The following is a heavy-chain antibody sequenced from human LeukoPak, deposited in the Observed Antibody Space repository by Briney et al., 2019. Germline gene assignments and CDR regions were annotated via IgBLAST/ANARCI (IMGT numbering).Heavy chain of an antibody. J-gene: IGHJ4*02. Sequence: GGSLRLSCAASGFILSSYVVGWVRQAPGKGLEWVSRIIVCGGDTFASDSVKGRFTITRENSKNTLYLQMTGLRVEDTAVYFCAKLNLGEMAYFDSWGQGTLVTVSS. V-gene: IGHV3-23*01. CDR3: AKLNLGEMAYFDS. D-gene: IGHD3-16*01. CDR1: GFILSSYV. CDR2: IIVCGGDT.